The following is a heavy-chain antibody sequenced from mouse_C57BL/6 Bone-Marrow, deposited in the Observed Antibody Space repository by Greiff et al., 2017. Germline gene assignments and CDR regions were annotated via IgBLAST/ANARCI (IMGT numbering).Heavy chain of an antibody. D-gene: IGHD1-2*01. CDR1: EYEFPSHD. V-gene: IGHV5-2*01. CDR3: ARLSTASDWYFDV. CDR2: INSDGGST. Sequence: VQLQQSGGGLVQPGESLKLSCESNEYEFPSHDLSWVRKTPEKRLELVAAINSDGGSTYYPDTMERRFIISRDNTKKTLYLQMSSLRSEDTALYYCARLSTASDWYFDVWGTGTTVTVSS. J-gene: IGHJ1*03.